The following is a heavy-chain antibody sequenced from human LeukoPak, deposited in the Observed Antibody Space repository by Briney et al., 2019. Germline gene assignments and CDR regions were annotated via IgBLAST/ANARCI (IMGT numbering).Heavy chain of an antibody. D-gene: IGHD3-22*01. CDR3: ARDLPLNYHYSSDYYPLFDY. CDR1: GFTFSSHS. Sequence: GSLRLSCAASGFTFSSHSMNWVRQAPGKGLEWVSCISSSSSSIYYADSVKGRFTISRDNAKNSLYLHMNSLRAEDTAVYYCARDLPLNYHYSSDYYPLFDYWGQGTLVTVSS. J-gene: IGHJ4*02. V-gene: IGHV3-48*04. CDR2: ISSSSSSI.